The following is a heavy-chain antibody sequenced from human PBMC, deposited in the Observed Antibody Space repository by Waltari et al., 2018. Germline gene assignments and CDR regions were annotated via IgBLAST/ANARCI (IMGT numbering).Heavy chain of an antibody. CDR3: ARDRYCSGGSCYSWWFDP. D-gene: IGHD2-15*01. J-gene: IGHJ5*02. CDR2: ISYDGSNK. CDR1: GFTFSSYA. Sequence: QVQLVESGGGVVQPGRSLRLSCAASGFTFSSYAMHWVRQAPGKGLEWVAVISYDGSNKYYADSVKGRFTISRDNSKNTLYLQMNSLRAEDTAVYYCARDRYCSGGSCYSWWFDPWGQGTLVTVSS. V-gene: IGHV3-30-3*01.